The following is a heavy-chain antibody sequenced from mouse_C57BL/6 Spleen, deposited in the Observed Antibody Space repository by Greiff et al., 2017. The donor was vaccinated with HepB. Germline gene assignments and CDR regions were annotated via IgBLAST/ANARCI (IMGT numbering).Heavy chain of an antibody. D-gene: IGHD1-1*01. Sequence: QVQLQQSGAELVKPGASVKISCKASGYAFSSYWMNWVKQRPGKGLEWIGQIYPGDGDTNYNGKFKGKATLTADKSSSTAYMQLSSLTSEDSAVYVCARSGYYGSRGDAMDYWGQGTSVTVSS. CDR1: GYAFSSYW. J-gene: IGHJ4*01. CDR2: IYPGDGDT. V-gene: IGHV1-80*01. CDR3: ARSGYYGSRGDAMDY.